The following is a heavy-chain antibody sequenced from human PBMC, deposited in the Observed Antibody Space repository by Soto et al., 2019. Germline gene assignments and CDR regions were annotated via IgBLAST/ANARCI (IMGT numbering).Heavy chain of an antibody. D-gene: IGHD3-3*01. CDR2: IGTAGDT. V-gene: IGHV3-13*01. CDR3: VRDGVP. CDR1: GFTFSTYD. J-gene: IGHJ5*02. Sequence: PGGSLRLSCAASGFTFSTYDMHWVRQGTEKGLEWVSAIGTAGDTYYLDSVKDRFTISRENAKNSLYLQMSSLRAGDTAIYYCVRDGVPWGQGTLVTVSS.